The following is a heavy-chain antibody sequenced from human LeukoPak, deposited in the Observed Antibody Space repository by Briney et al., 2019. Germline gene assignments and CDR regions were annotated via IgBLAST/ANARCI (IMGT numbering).Heavy chain of an antibody. D-gene: IGHD3-9*01. CDR1: GFPFGSYA. CDR3: AKNARYFDWLPGDYFDY. J-gene: IGHJ4*02. CDR2: ISGSGGST. V-gene: IGHV3-23*01. Sequence: GGSLRLSCAASGFPFGSYAMSWVRQAPGKGLEWVSAISGSGGSTYNTDSVKGRFTISGDHSKNTLYLEMNSLRAEDTAVYYCAKNARYFDWLPGDYFDYWGQGILVTVSS.